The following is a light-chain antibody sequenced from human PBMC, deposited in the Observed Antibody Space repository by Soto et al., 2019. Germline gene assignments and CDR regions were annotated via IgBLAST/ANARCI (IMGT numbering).Light chain of an antibody. V-gene: IGKV4-1*01. CDR1: QSVLYSSNNKNY. Sequence: DIVMTQSPDSLAVSLGERATINCKSSQSVLYSSNNKNYLAWYQQKPRQPPKLLIYWASTRESGVPDRFSGSGSGTDFPLTISSLQAEDVAVYYCQQYYSAPLTFGGGTKVEIK. CDR3: QQYYSAPLT. J-gene: IGKJ4*01. CDR2: WAS.